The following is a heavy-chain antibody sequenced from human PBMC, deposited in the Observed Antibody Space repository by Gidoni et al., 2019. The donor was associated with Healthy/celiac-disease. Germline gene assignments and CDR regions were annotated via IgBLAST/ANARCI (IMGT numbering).Heavy chain of an antibody. CDR2: ISSSSSYI. CDR1: GFPFSSYS. CDR3: ARFDSFDP. Sequence: EVQRVESGGGLVKLGGYLRLAGAAAGFPFSSYSMNWVRQAPGKGLEWVSSISSSSSYIYYADSVKGRFTISRDNAKNSLYLQMNSLRAEDTAVYYCARFDSFDPWGQGTLVTVSS. V-gene: IGHV3-21*01. J-gene: IGHJ5*02.